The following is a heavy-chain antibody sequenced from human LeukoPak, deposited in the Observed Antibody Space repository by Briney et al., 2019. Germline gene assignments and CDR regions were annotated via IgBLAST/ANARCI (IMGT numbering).Heavy chain of an antibody. CDR1: GFTFSSYG. V-gene: IGHV3-33*01. J-gene: IGHJ6*04. D-gene: IGHD2-21*02. Sequence: GRSLRLSCAASGFTFSSYGMHWVRQAPGKGLEWVAVIWYDGSNKYYADSVKGRFTISRDNSKNTLYLQMNSLRAEDTAVYYCARRPPDGKGDRTYYYYYGMDVWGKGATVTVSS. CDR2: IWYDGSNK. CDR3: ARRPPDGKGDRTYYYYYGMDV.